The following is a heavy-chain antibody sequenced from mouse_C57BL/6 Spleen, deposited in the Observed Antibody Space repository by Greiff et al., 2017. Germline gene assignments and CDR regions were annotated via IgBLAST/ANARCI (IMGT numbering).Heavy chain of an antibody. CDR2: IDPENGDT. Sequence: VQLQQSGAELVRPGASVKLSCTASGFNIKDDYMHWVKQRPEQGLEWIGWIDPENGDTEYASKFQGKATITADTSSNTAYLQLSSLTSEDTAVYYCTTFITTAGNYWGQGTTLTVSS. CDR1: GFNIKDDY. V-gene: IGHV14-4*01. CDR3: TTFITTAGNY. D-gene: IGHD1-1*01. J-gene: IGHJ2*01.